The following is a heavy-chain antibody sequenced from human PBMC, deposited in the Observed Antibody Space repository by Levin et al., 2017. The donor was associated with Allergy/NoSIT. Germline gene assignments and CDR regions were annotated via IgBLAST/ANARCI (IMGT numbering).Heavy chain of an antibody. CDR1: GFTFRSYG. CDR2: ISYDGSNE. Sequence: GESLKISCAASGFTFRSYGMHWVRQAPGKGLEWVAVISYDGSNEYYADSVKGRFTISRDNSKNTLYLPMNSLRAEDTAVYYCAKGLYYDILTATSHGLDVWGQGATVTVSS. V-gene: IGHV3-30*18. D-gene: IGHD3-9*01. CDR3: AKGLYYDILTATSHGLDV. J-gene: IGHJ6*02.